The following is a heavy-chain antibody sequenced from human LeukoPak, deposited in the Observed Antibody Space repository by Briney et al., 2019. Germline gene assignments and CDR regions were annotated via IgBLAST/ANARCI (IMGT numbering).Heavy chain of an antibody. J-gene: IGHJ6*02. CDR1: GFTFDDYA. CDR2: ISGSGGST. V-gene: IGHV3-23*01. CDR3: AKCGEARIGGYGMDV. D-gene: IGHD3-3*01. Sequence: GRSLRLSCAASGFTFDDYAMHWVRQAPGKGLEWVSGISGSGGSTYYADSVKGRFTISRDNSKNTLYLQMNSLRAEDTAVYYCAKCGEARIGGYGMDVWGQGTTVTVSS.